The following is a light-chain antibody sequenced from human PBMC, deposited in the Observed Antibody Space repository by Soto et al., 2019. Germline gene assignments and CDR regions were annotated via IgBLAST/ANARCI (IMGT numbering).Light chain of an antibody. V-gene: IGKV3-15*01. CDR2: GAS. CDR1: QSVSSS. J-gene: IGKJ1*01. Sequence: EVVMTQSPATLSVSPGERATLSCRASQSVSSSLAWYQQKPGQAPRLLIYGASTRATGIPVRFSGSGSGTDFTLTISSLQSEDFAVYYCQQYNRWSPWTFGQGTKVDIK. CDR3: QQYNRWSPWT.